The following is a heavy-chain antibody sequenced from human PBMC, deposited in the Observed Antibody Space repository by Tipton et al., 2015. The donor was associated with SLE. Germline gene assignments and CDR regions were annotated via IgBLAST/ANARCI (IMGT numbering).Heavy chain of an antibody. CDR1: GGSVSSYY. V-gene: IGHV4-59*02. Sequence: TLSLTCTVSGGSVSSYYWSWIRQPPGKGLEWIGRIYTSGSTNYNPSLKSRVTISVDTSKNQFSLGLTSVTAADAAVYFCARGAVGVTPFDYWSQGTLVTVSS. CDR3: ARGAVGVTPFDY. CDR2: IYTSGST. J-gene: IGHJ4*02. D-gene: IGHD1-26*01.